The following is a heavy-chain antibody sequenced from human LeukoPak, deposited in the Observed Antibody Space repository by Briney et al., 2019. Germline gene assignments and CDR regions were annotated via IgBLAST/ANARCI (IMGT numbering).Heavy chain of an antibody. D-gene: IGHD3-10*01. CDR3: ARGERITMVRGVIRAPKPVTPDYYYGMDV. J-gene: IGHJ6*02. CDR1: GFTFSSYA. CDR2: ISYDGSNK. Sequence: GGSLRLSCAASGFTFSSYAMHWVRQAPGKGLEWVAVISYDGSNKCYADSVKGRFTISRDNSKNTLYLQMNSLRAEDTAVYYCARGERITMVRGVIRAPKPVTPDYYYGMDVWGQGTTVTVSS. V-gene: IGHV3-30-3*01.